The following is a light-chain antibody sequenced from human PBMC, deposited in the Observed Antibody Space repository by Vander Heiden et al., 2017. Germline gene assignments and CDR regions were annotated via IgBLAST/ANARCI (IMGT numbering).Light chain of an antibody. CDR3: GAWDSSLSVVL. J-gene: IGLJ3*02. CDR2: DNN. Sequence: QSVLPQPPSVSAAPGPKVTISFSGGSSNIGYNSVSWYRQLPGTAPKFLIDDNNKRPSGIPDRFSGSKSGTSATLDITGLQTGDEAGYYCGAWDSSLSVVLFGGGTKLTVL. CDR1: SSNIGYNS. V-gene: IGLV1-51*01.